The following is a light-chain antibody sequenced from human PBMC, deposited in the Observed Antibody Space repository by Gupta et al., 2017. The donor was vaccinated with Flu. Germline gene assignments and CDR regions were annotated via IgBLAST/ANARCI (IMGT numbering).Light chain of an antibody. V-gene: IGKV3-20*01. J-gene: IGKJ3*01. CDR2: GAS. CDR3: QQYGTSTS. Sequence: EIVLTQSPGTLSLSPGERATLSCRASQSVNSHLAWYQQRPGQAPRLLISGASSRATGIPDRFSGSGSGTDFTLTISTLEPEDFGVYYCQQYGTSTSFGPGTKVDI. CDR1: QSVNSH.